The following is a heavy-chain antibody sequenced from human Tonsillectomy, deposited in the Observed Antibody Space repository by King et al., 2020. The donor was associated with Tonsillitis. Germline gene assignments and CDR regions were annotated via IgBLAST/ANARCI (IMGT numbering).Heavy chain of an antibody. CDR3: AKDVNSGWLYYFDY. V-gene: IGHV3-23*04. CDR1: GFTFSNYA. Sequence: DVQLVESGGGLFQPGGSLRLSCAASGFTFSNYAMSWVRQAPGKGLEWVSTISGSGGSTYYADSGKGRFTISRDSSKNTLYLQMNSLRAEDTAVYYCAKDVNSGWLYYFDYWGQGTLVTVSS. CDR2: ISGSGGST. D-gene: IGHD6-19*01. J-gene: IGHJ4*02.